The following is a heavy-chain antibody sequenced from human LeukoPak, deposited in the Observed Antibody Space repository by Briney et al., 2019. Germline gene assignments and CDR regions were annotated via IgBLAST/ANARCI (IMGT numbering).Heavy chain of an antibody. CDR2: ISSNGGST. Sequence: GGSLRLSCAASGFTFSSYAMHWVRQAPGKGLEYVSAISSNGGSTYYANSVKGRFTISRDNSKNTLYLQMGSLRAEDMAVYYCARDPAMLSRWFGELSPATHFDYWGQGTLVTVSS. CDR1: GFTFSSYA. V-gene: IGHV3-64*01. CDR3: ARDPAMLSRWFGELSPATHFDY. J-gene: IGHJ4*02. D-gene: IGHD3-10*01.